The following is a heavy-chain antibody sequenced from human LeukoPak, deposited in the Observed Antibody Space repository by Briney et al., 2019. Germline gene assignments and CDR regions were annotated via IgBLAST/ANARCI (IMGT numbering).Heavy chain of an antibody. D-gene: IGHD2-21*01. CDR1: GGSIRNYY. CDR2: IYTNGST. CDR3: ARNYCGGDCYQLYYYYMDV. Sequence: PSETLSLTCTVSGGSIRNYYWSWIRQPAGKGLEWIGRIYTNGSTNYNPSLKSRVTMSVDTSKNQFSLKLSSVTAADTAVYYCARNYCGGDCYQLYYYYMDVWGKGTTVTVSS. V-gene: IGHV4-4*07. J-gene: IGHJ6*03.